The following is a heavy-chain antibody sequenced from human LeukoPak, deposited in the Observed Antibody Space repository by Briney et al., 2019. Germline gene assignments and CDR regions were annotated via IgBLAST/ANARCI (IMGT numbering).Heavy chain of an antibody. CDR3: ARSTITGGWYPAYYYGMDV. V-gene: IGHV3-53*01. D-gene: IGHD6-19*01. Sequence: GGSPRLSCAASGFTVSSNYMSWVRQAPGKGLEWVSVIYSGGSTYYADSVKGRFTISRDNSKNTLYLQMNSLRAEDTAVYYCARSTITGGWYPAYYYGMDVWGQGTTVTVSS. CDR2: IYSGGST. CDR1: GFTVSSNY. J-gene: IGHJ6*02.